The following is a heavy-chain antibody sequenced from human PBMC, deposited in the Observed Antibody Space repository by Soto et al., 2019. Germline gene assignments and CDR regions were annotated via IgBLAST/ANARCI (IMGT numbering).Heavy chain of an antibody. D-gene: IGHD2-15*01. CDR3: ARGDMIGYCSGGSCFRYYYYYGMDV. CDR2: ISSSSSTI. V-gene: IGHV3-48*02. Sequence: GGSLRLSCAASGFTFSSYSMNWVRQAPGKGLEWVSYISSSSSTIYYADSVKGRFTISRDNAKNSMYLQMNSLRDEDTAVYYCARGDMIGYCSGGSCFRYYYYYGMDVWGQGT. CDR1: GFTFSSYS. J-gene: IGHJ6*02.